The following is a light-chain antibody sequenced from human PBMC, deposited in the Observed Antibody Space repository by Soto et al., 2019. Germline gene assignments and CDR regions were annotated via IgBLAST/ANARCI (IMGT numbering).Light chain of an antibody. CDR1: QSISAW. CDR2: DAS. Sequence: DIRMNQSPSTLSASVGDRVTITCRASQSISAWLAWYQQKPGKAPKLLIYDASNLESGVPSRFSGGGSGTDFTLTISSLQPDDSATYYCQHYETYSSTFGQGTKV. J-gene: IGKJ1*01. V-gene: IGKV1-5*01. CDR3: QHYETYSST.